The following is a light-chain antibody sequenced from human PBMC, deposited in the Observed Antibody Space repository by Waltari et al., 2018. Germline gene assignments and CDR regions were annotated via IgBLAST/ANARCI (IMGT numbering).Light chain of an antibody. CDR2: DAF. Sequence: ESLLTQSPGTLSLSPGERAALSCRASQSVPGSYVAWYQQEPGQAPRLLIYDAFIRAGGVPDRFSGGGSGTDFTLTISRLEPEDFAVYYCQYYGSSQNTFGQGTKLEIK. J-gene: IGKJ2*01. CDR3: QYYGSSQNT. CDR1: QSVPGSY. V-gene: IGKV3-20*01.